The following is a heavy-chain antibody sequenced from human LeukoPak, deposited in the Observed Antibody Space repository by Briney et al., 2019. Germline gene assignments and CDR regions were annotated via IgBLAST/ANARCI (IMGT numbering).Heavy chain of an antibody. J-gene: IGHJ4*02. CDR2: INSDGSST. CDR3: AKIPSATESFDY. D-gene: IGHD5-12*01. CDR1: GFTFSNYW. Sequence: GGSLRLSCAASGFTFSNYWMHWVRQAPGKGLVWVSRINSDGSSTTYADSVKGRFTISRDNAKNTLYLQMDSLRAEDTAIYYCAKIPSATESFDYWGQGTLVTVSS. V-gene: IGHV3-74*01.